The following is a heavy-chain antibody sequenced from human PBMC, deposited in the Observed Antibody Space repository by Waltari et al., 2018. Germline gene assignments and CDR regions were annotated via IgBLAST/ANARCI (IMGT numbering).Heavy chain of an antibody. CDR1: GYTFTDYY. D-gene: IGHD1-26*01. CDR2: ADPEDGET. V-gene: IGHV1-69-2*01. J-gene: IGHJ3*02. Sequence: EVQLVQSGAEAKKPGATVKISCKASGYTFTDYYMHWVQQAPGKGLEWMGRADPEDGETIYAKKFQGRVTRTADTSTDTAYMELSSLGSEDTAVYYCATEDQWELPRSIWGQGTMVTVSS. CDR3: ATEDQWELPRSI.